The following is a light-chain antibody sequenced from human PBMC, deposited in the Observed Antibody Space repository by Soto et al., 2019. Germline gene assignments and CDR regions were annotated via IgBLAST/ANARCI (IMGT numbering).Light chain of an antibody. V-gene: IGKV3-15*01. CDR2: GAS. Sequence: EIVMTQSPATLSVSPGERATLSCRASQSVSNNLAWYQQKPGQAPRLLIYGASTRPTGIPARFSGSGSGTEFTLTISSLLSEDFAVYYCQQYNNWPRTFGQGTKVEIK. CDR3: QQYNNWPRT. CDR1: QSVSNN. J-gene: IGKJ1*01.